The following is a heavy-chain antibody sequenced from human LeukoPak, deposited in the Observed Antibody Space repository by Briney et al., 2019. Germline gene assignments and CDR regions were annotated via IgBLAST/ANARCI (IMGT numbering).Heavy chain of an antibody. D-gene: IGHD5-18*01. Sequence: GGSLRLSCKGSGFSVGDHAMSWVRQAPGQGLEWVGFIRSNAYRGTTEYAASVEGRFTISRDDSNNIAYLQMNSLKTEDTAVYYCSRGPIELWVHNGMDVWGQGTTVTVSS. CDR3: SRGPIELWVHNGMDV. V-gene: IGHV3-49*04. CDR1: GFSVGDHA. J-gene: IGHJ6*02. CDR2: IRSNAYRGTT.